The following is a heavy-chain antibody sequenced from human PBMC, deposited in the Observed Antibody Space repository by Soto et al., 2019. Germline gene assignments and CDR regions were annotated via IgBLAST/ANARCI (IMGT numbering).Heavy chain of an antibody. J-gene: IGHJ4*02. D-gene: IGHD6-6*01. CDR3: ARERERASIAARPDGAEDY. Sequence: GASVKVSCKASGYTFTSYGISWVRQAPGQGLEWMGWISAYNGNTNYAQKLQGRVTMTTDTSTSTAYMELRSLRSDDTAVYYCARERERASIAARPDGAEDYWGQGTLVTSPQ. V-gene: IGHV1-18*04. CDR1: GYTFTSYG. CDR2: ISAYNGNT.